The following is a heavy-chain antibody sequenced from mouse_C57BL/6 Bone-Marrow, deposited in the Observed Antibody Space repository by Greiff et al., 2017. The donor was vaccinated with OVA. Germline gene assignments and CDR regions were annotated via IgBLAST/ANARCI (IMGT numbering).Heavy chain of an antibody. CDR2: INPSSGYT. D-gene: IGHD1-1*01. Sequence: VKLMESGAELARPGASVKMSCKASGYTFTSYTMHWVKQRPGQGLEWIGYINPSSGYTKYNQKFKDKATLTADKSSSTAYMQLSSLTSEDSAVYYCARNTAITTVVAWYFDVWGTGTTVTVSS. J-gene: IGHJ1*03. V-gene: IGHV1-4*01. CDR3: ARNTAITTVVAWYFDV. CDR1: GYTFTSYT.